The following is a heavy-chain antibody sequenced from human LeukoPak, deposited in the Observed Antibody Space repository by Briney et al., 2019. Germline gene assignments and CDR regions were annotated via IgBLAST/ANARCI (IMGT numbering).Heavy chain of an antibody. Sequence: PSETLSLTCAVSGGSISSGGYFWSWIRQHPGKGLEWIGYISHSGSTYYNPSLKSRVTISLDTSKNQFSLKLSSVTAADTAVYYCARDHPYNLAGAFDVWGQGTLVTVSS. J-gene: IGHJ3*01. CDR3: ARDHPYNLAGAFDV. D-gene: IGHD1-20*01. V-gene: IGHV4-30-2*01. CDR1: GGSISSGGYF. CDR2: ISHSGST.